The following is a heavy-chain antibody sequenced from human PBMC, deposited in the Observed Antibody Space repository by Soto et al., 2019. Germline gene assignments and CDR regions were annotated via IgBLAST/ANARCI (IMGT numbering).Heavy chain of an antibody. CDR2: IYYSGST. CDR3: ARLPYSSTWSNWFDP. CDR1: GGSISSYY. J-gene: IGHJ5*02. V-gene: IGHV4-59*08. D-gene: IGHD6-13*01. Sequence: SETLSLTCTVSGGSISSYYWSWIRQPPGKGLEWIGYIYYSGSTNYNPSLKSRVTISVDTSKNQFSLKLSSVTAADTAVYYCARLPYSSTWSNWFDPWGQGILVTVSS.